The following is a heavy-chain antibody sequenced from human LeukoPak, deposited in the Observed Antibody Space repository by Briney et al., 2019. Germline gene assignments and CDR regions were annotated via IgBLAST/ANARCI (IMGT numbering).Heavy chain of an antibody. CDR1: GDSISSSRHS. CDR3: VRIYCTSTSCYGDSYYGMDV. J-gene: IGHJ6*02. D-gene: IGHD2-2*01. V-gene: IGHV4-39*01. CDR2: ISYRGST. Sequence: SETLSLTCTVSGDSISSSRHSWGWSRQPPGKGLEWIGSISYRGSTYYNPSLKTRVTMSVDTSENQFSLKLSSVIAADSTVYYCVRIYCTSTSCYGDSYYGMDVWGQGTTVTVSS.